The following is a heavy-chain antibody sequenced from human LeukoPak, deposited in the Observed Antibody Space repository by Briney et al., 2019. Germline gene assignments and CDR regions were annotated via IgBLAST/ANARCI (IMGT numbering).Heavy chain of an antibody. CDR1: GYTFTSYD. V-gene: IGHV1-69*05. D-gene: IGHD2-8*01. J-gene: IGHJ5*02. CDR2: IIPIFGTA. Sequence: ASVKVSCKASGYTFTSYDISWVRQAPGQGLEWMGGIIPIFGTANYAQKFQGRVTITTDESTSTAYMELSSLRSEDTAVYYCARDPFNGWFDPWGQGTLVTVSS. CDR3: ARDPFNGWFDP.